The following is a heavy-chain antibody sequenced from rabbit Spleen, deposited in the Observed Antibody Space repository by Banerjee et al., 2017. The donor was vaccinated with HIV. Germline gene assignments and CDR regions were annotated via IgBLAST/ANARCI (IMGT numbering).Heavy chain of an antibody. CDR3: ARGYDDAMWGYYFDL. CDR1: GFSFSRGYD. V-gene: IGHV1S40*01. CDR2: IGVGGDT. J-gene: IGHJ4*01. Sequence: QSLEESGGDLVKPGASLTLTCTASGFSFSRGYDMCWVRQAPGKGPEWIGCIGVGGDTYYASWAKGRFTVSKTSSTTVTLQMTSLTAADTATYFCARGYDDAMWGYYFDLWGPGTLVTVS. D-gene: IGHD2-1*01.